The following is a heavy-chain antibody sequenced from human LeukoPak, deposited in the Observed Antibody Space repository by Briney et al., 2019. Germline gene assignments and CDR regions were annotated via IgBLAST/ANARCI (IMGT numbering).Heavy chain of an antibody. V-gene: IGHV1-2*02. J-gene: IGHJ3*02. CDR2: INPNSGGT. CDR1: GYTFTGHY. Sequence: ASVKVSCKASGYTFTGHYMHWVREAPGQGLEWMGWINPNSGGTNYAQKFQGRVTMTRDTSISTAYMELSRLRSDDTAVYYCAKDRARVGTMVHAFDMWGQGTMVTVSS. D-gene: IGHD1-1*01. CDR3: AKDRARVGTMVHAFDM.